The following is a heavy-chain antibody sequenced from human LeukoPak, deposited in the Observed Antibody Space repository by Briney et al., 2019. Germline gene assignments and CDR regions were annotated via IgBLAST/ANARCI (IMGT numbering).Heavy chain of an antibody. CDR3: AKDLFYYDKGGFDY. Sequence: GGSLRLSCAASGFTFSSYGLHWVRQAPDKGLEWVAFISYDGSNKFYGDSVKGRFTISRDNSKNALYLQMNSLRTEDTAVYYCAKDLFYYDKGGFDYWGQGTLVTVSS. CDR1: GFTFSSYG. J-gene: IGHJ4*02. CDR2: ISYDGSNK. D-gene: IGHD3-22*01. V-gene: IGHV3-30*18.